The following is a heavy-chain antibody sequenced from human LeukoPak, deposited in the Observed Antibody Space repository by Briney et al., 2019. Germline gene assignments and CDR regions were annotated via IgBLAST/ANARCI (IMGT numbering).Heavy chain of an antibody. J-gene: IGHJ4*02. CDR1: GFTFSSYW. V-gene: IGHV3-74*01. D-gene: IGHD7-27*01. CDR3: ARGELGFTLDY. Sequence: GGSLRLSCAASGFTFSSYWMHWVRQAPGKGLVRVSRINSDGSSTSYADSVKGRFTISRDNAKNTLYLQMNSLRAEDTAVYYCARGELGFTLDYWGQGTLVTVSS. CDR2: INSDGSST.